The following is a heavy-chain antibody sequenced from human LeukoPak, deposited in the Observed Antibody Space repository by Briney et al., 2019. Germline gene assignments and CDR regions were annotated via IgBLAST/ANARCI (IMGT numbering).Heavy chain of an antibody. J-gene: IGHJ6*02. D-gene: IGHD3-10*01. CDR2: ISDDGSNK. V-gene: IGHV3-30*18. CDR3: AKDRGYGSGRTPAYYGMDV. CDR1: GFSFNSYG. Sequence: PGRSLTLSCAASGFSFNSYGMHWVRQAPGKGLEWVAIISDDGSNKSYADSVKGRFTISRDKSKNTLFLQMNSLRAEDTAVYYCAKDRGYGSGRTPAYYGMDVWGQGTTVTVSS.